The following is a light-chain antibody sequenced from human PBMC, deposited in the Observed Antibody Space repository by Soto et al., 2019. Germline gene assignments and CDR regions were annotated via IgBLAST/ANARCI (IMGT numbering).Light chain of an antibody. V-gene: IGKV1-5*03. J-gene: IGKJ1*01. Sequence: DIQMTQSPATLSASVGDRVTITCRASQSISSWLAWYQQKPGKAPKLLIYQASSLESGVPSRFSGSGSGTEFTLTISSLQPEDFATYYCQQYNINSATFGQGTKVDIK. CDR2: QAS. CDR1: QSISSW. CDR3: QQYNINSAT.